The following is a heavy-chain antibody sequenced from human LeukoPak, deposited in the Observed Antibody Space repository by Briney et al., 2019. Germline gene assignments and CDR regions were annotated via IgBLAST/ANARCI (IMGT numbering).Heavy chain of an antibody. Sequence: GGSLRLSCAASGFTFSSYGMHWVRQAPGKGLEWVAVISYDGSNKYYADSVKGRFTISRDNSKNTLYLQMNSLRAEDTAVYYCAKGVHYHILTGYYGIDYWSQGTLVTVSP. D-gene: IGHD3-9*01. J-gene: IGHJ4*02. CDR1: GFTFSSYG. V-gene: IGHV3-30*18. CDR3: AKGVHYHILTGYYGIDY. CDR2: ISYDGSNK.